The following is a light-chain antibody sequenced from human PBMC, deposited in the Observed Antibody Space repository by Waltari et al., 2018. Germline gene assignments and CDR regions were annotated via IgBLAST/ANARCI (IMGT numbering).Light chain of an antibody. Sequence: QSVLPQPPSVSAAPGQTVTLSCSGSSPTIGQNYVSLYQQVPGTAPKLLIYDKIKRPSGIPDRFSGSKSGTSATLGINGLQTGDEADYYCGTWDSSLSVLVFGGGTNLTVL. CDR1: SPTIGQNY. V-gene: IGLV1-51*01. CDR2: DKI. CDR3: GTWDSSLSVLV. J-gene: IGLJ3*02.